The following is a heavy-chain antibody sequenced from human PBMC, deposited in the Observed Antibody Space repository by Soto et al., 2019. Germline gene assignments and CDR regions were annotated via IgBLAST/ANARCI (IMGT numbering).Heavy chain of an antibody. D-gene: IGHD2-8*01. J-gene: IGHJ6*02. CDR1: GFMFSRYA. CDR2: ISGSTSST. CDR3: AKARYCTNGVCYRYYYYGMDV. Sequence: PGGSLRLSCAASGFMFSRYAMSWVRQAPGKGLEWVSAISGSTSSTYYADSVKGRFTISRDNSKNTLYLQMNSLRAEDTALYYCAKARYCTNGVCYRYYYYGMDVWGQGTTVTVSS. V-gene: IGHV3-23*01.